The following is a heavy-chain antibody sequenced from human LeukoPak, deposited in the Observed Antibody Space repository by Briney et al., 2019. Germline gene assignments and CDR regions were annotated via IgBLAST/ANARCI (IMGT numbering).Heavy chain of an antibody. CDR1: GFSFTSYW. J-gene: IGHJ5*02. CDR3: ARHGNDSSGYYH. V-gene: IGHV5-51*01. D-gene: IGHD3-22*01. CDR2: IYPGDSDT. Sequence: GESLQISCKGSGFSFTSYWIGWVRQMPGKGLEWMGIIYPGDSDTRYSPYFQGQVTVSAAKSISPAYLQWSSLKASDTAMYYCARHGNDSSGYYHWGQGTLVTVSS.